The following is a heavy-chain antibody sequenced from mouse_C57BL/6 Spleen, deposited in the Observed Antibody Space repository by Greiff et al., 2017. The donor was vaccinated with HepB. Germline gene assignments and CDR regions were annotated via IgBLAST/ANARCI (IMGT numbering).Heavy chain of an antibody. CDR3: ARRVLRLGYFDV. V-gene: IGHV5-17*01. J-gene: IGHJ1*03. Sequence: VQLKDSGGGLVKPGGSLKLSCAASGFTFSDYGMHWVRQAPEKGLEWVAYISSGSSTIYYADTVKGRFTISRDNAKNTLFLQMTSLRSEDTAMYYCARRVLRLGYFDVWGTGTTVTVSS. CDR1: GFTFSDYG. CDR2: ISSGSSTI. D-gene: IGHD1-1*01.